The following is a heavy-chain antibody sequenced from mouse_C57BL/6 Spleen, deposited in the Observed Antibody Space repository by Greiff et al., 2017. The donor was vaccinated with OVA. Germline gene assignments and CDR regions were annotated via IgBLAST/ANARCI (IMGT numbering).Heavy chain of an antibody. CDR3: ARFKISYAMDD. J-gene: IGHJ4*01. CDR1: GYTFTSYW. Sequence: QVQLQQPGAELVMPGASVKLSCKASGYTFTSYWMHWVKQRPGQGLEWIGEIDPSDSYTNYNQKFKGKSTLTVDKSSSTAYMQLSILTSEYSAVYYCARFKISYAMDDWGQGTSVTVSS. V-gene: IGHV1-69*01. CDR2: IDPSDSYT.